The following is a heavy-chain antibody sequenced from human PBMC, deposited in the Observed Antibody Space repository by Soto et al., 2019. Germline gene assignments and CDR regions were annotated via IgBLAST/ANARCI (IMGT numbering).Heavy chain of an antibody. V-gene: IGHV6-1*01. J-gene: IGHJ6*02. CDR3: AREQQLVDYYYYDMDV. Sequence: SQTLSLTCAMSGDSVSSNSAAWNWIRQSPSRGLEWLGRTYYRSKWYNDYAVSVKSRITINPDTSKNQFSLQLNSVTPEDTAVYYRAREQQLVDYYYYDMDVWGQGTTVTVSS. D-gene: IGHD6-13*01. CDR1: GDSVSSNSAA. CDR2: TYYRSKWYN.